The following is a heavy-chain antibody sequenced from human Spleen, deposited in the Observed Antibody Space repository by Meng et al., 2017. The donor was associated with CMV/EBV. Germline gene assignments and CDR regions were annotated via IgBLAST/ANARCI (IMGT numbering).Heavy chain of an antibody. V-gene: IGHV3-21*06. CDR1: YS. J-gene: IGHJ6*02. D-gene: IGHD2-2*01. CDR3: ARGFCSSSSCYGDYYYNLDV. CDR2: ISSSSINI. Sequence: YSMNWVRQAPGKGLEWLSSISSSSINIYYADSVKGRFTISRDNAKNSLYLQMNSLRAEDTALYYCARGFCSSSSCYGDYYYNLDVWGQGTMVTVSS.